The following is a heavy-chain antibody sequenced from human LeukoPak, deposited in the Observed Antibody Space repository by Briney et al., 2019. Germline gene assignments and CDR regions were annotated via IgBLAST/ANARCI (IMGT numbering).Heavy chain of an antibody. CDR1: GYSFSNYW. V-gene: IGHV5-51*01. D-gene: IGHD2-2*01. CDR2: IHPGDSDT. Sequence: GASLKISCKGSGYSFSNYWIGWVRQMPGKGLESMGIIHPGDSDTRYSPSFQGQVTISADKSINTAHLQWSSLKASDTAMYYCARHRVLPSGRWYDYWGQGTLVTVSS. CDR3: ARHRVLPSGRWYDY. J-gene: IGHJ4*02.